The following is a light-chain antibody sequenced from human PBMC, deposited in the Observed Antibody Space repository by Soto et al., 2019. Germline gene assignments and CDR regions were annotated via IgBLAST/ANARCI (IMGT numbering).Light chain of an antibody. V-gene: IGKV1-9*01. CDR3: QQLNSYPPT. J-gene: IGKJ3*01. Sequence: DIQLTQSPSFLSASVGDRVTITCRDSQGISSYLAWYQQKPGKAPKLLISAASTLRSGVPSRFSGSGSGTEFTLTISSLQPEDFATYYCQQLNSYPPTFGPGTKVDIK. CDR2: AAS. CDR1: QGISSY.